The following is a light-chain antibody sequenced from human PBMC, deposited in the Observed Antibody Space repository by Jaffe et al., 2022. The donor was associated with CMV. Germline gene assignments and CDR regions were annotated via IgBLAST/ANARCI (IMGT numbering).Light chain of an antibody. CDR3: SSYTTNTTPI. CDR1: SSDIGRYNY. V-gene: IGLV2-14*03. Sequence: QSALTQPASVSGSPGQATTISCSGSSSDIGRYNYVSWYQQHPGKAPKLIIYDVTNRPSGVSDRFSGSKSGTTASLTISGLQAEDEADYFCSSYTTNTTPIFGAGTKLTVL. CDR2: DVT. J-gene: IGLJ2*01.